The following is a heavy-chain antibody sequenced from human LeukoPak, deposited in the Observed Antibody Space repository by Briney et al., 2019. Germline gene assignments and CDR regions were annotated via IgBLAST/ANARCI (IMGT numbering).Heavy chain of an antibody. CDR2: INHSGST. J-gene: IGHJ3*02. CDR3: ARDLYDSSGYYHSIDAFDI. V-gene: IGHV4-34*01. D-gene: IGHD3-22*01. CDR1: GGSFSGYY. Sequence: PSETLSLTCAVYGGSFSGYYWSWIRQPPGKGLEWIGEINHSGSTNYNPSLKSRVTISVDKSKNQFSLKLSSVTAADTAVYYCARDLYDSSGYYHSIDAFDIWGQGTMVTVSS.